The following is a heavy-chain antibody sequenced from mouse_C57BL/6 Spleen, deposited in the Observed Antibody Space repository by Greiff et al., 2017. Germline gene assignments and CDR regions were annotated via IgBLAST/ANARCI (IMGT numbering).Heavy chain of an antibody. Sequence: DVQLQESGAELVRPGASVKLSCTASGFNIKDYYMHWVKQRPEQGLEWIGRIDPADGDTEYAPKFQGKATMTADTSSNTAYLQLSSLTSEYTAVYYCTTCYYYGSSYGYFDVWGTGTTVTVSS. CDR2: IDPADGDT. J-gene: IGHJ1*03. V-gene: IGHV14-1*01. CDR1: GFNIKDYY. CDR3: TTCYYYGSSYGYFDV. D-gene: IGHD1-1*01.